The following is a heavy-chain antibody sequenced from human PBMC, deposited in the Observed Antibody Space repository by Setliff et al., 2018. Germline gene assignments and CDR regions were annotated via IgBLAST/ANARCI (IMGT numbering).Heavy chain of an antibody. J-gene: IGHJ3*02. CDR1: GFTFSNHW. Sequence: GGSLRLSCAASGFTFSNHWMHWVRQTPGKGLVWVSRINGDGRSTNYADSVKGRFTISRDNAKNTLYLQMNSLRAEDTAVYFCAREWQVGSGWVDTVDIWGQGTTVTVSS. D-gene: IGHD1-26*01. CDR3: AREWQVGSGWVDTVDI. V-gene: IGHV3-74*01. CDR2: INGDGRST.